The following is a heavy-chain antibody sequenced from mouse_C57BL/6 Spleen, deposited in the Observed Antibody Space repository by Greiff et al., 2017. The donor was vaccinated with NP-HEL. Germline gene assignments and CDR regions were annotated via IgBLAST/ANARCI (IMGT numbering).Heavy chain of an antibody. CDR2: INPGSGGT. J-gene: IGHJ1*03. V-gene: IGHV1-54*01. D-gene: IGHD4-1*01. CDR1: GYAFTNYL. Sequence: VKLQESGAELVRPGTSVKVSCKASGYAFTNYLIEWVKQRPGQGLEWIGVINPGSGGTNYNEKFKGKATLTADKSSSTAYMQLSSLTSEDSVVYFCARRTGTRYFDVWGTGTTVTVSS. CDR3: ARRTGTRYFDV.